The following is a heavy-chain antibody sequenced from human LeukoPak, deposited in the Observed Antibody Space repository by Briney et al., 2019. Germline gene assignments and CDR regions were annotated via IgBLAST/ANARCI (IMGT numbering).Heavy chain of an antibody. D-gene: IGHD3-10*01. J-gene: IGHJ5*02. CDR1: GGSFSGHY. CDR3: ARGGRDYYGSGSRRKFDP. V-gene: IGHV4-34*01. CDR2: VSHSGST. Sequence: KPSETLSLTCAVSGGSFSGHYWSWIRQSPGKGLECIGEVSHSGSTNYNPSLTGRVTISVDTSKKQFSLKLSSVTAADTAVYYCARGGRDYYGSGSRRKFDPWGQGTLVTVSS.